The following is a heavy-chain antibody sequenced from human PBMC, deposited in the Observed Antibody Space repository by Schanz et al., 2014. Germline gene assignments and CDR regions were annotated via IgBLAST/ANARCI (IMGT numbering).Heavy chain of an antibody. V-gene: IGHV3-30*18. J-gene: IGHJ4*02. CDR1: GFTYSSYG. Sequence: QVQLVESGGGVVQPGRSLRLSCAASGFTYSSYGMHWVRQAPGKGLEWVAAMSYDGSIKYYGDSVKGRFTISRDNYKNTLYLHMNTLRSEDTAVYYCAKDSTHIDIVLVPTAIDSWGQGTLVTVSS. CDR3: AKDSTHIDIVLVPTAIDS. CDR2: MSYDGSIK. D-gene: IGHD2-2*01.